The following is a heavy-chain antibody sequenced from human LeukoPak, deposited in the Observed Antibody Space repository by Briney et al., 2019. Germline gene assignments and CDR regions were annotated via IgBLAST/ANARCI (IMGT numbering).Heavy chain of an antibody. CDR1: GGSISSYY. D-gene: IGHD3-22*01. Sequence: PSETLSLTCTVSGGSISSYYWSWIRQPPGKGLEWIGYIYYSGSTNYNPSLKSRVTISVDTSKDQFSLKLSSVTAADTAVYYCARDGDGYYDSSGYSFEYWGQGTLVTVSS. CDR2: IYYSGST. J-gene: IGHJ4*02. CDR3: ARDGDGYYDSSGYSFEY. V-gene: IGHV4-59*01.